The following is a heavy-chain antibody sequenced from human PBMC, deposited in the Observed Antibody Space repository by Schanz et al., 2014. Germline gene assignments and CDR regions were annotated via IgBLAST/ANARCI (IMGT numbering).Heavy chain of an antibody. CDR2: IGHSGNT. V-gene: IGHV4-34*01. Sequence: QVQLQQWGAGLLKPSETLSLTCAVYGGSLSGYFWSWIRQPPGKGLEWIGDIGHSGNTKDNPSLKSRVTMSVETSKNQFSLNLSSVTAADTAVYYCARGPQQLGSFDYWGPGTLVSVSS. D-gene: IGHD6-13*01. CDR3: ARGPQQLGSFDY. CDR1: GGSLSGYF. J-gene: IGHJ4*02.